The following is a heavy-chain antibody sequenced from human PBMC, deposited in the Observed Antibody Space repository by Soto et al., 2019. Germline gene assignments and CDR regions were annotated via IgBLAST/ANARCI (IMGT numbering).Heavy chain of an antibody. Sequence: KESGPTLMKPTQTLTLTCTFSGFSLSTSGVGVGWIRQPQGKALEWLALIYWDDDKRYSPSLKSRLTITKDTSKNQVVLTMTNMDPVDTATYYCARGQSYYYDSSGYYPFDYWGQGTLVTVSS. D-gene: IGHD3-22*01. CDR2: IYWDDDK. J-gene: IGHJ4*02. CDR1: GFSLSTSGVG. V-gene: IGHV2-5*02. CDR3: ARGQSYYYDSSGYYPFDY.